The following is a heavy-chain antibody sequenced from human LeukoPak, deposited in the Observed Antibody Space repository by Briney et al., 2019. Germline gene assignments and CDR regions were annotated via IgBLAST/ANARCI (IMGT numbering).Heavy chain of an antibody. D-gene: IGHD3-22*01. Sequence: SVKVSCKASGGTFSSYAISWVRQAPGQGLEWMGRIIPIFGTANYAQKFQGRVTITTDESTSTAYMELSSLRSEDTAVYYCARASYDSSGRSDGAFDIWGQGTMVPVSS. CDR2: IIPIFGTA. CDR1: GGTFSSYA. J-gene: IGHJ3*02. CDR3: ARASYDSSGRSDGAFDI. V-gene: IGHV1-69*05.